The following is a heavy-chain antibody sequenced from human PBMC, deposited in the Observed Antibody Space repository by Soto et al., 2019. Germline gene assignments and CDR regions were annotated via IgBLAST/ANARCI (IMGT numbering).Heavy chain of an antibody. V-gene: IGHV4-30-4*01. J-gene: IGHJ5*02. D-gene: IGHD4-17*01. CDR1: GGSISSGDHY. CDR3: ARLRWETENNWFDP. Sequence: LSLTCTVSGGSISSGDHYWSWIRQPPGKGLEWMGYIYHSGSAHYNPSLNSRVTISIDTSTNRSSLNLTSVTAADSAVYFCARLRWETENNWFDPWGQGALVTVSS. CDR2: IYHSGSA.